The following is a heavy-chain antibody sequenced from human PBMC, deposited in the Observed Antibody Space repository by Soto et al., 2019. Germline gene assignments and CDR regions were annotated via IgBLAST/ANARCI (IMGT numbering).Heavy chain of an antibody. Sequence: GRSLRLSCAASGFTFSSYAIHWVRQAPGKGLEWVSYISSSGSTIYYACSVKGRFTISRDNAKNSLYLQMNSMRAEDTAVYYCARSFNWAYYFDYWGQGTLVTVYS. D-gene: IGHD7-27*01. CDR2: ISSSGSTI. J-gene: IGHJ4*02. CDR1: GFTFSSYA. CDR3: ARSFNWAYYFDY. V-gene: IGHV3-48*03.